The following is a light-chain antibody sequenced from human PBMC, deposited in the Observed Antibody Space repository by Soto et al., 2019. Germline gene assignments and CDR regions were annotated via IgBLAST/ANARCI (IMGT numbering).Light chain of an antibody. V-gene: IGKV3D-15*01. CDR2: GAS. Sequence: EIVMTQSPATLSVSQGERATLSCRASQSVSSNLAWYQQKPGQAPRLLIYGASTRATGIPARFSGSGSGTEFTLTISSLQSEDFAVYHCQQYNNLPQTFGQGTKLEIK. CDR1: QSVSSN. CDR3: QQYNNLPQT. J-gene: IGKJ2*01.